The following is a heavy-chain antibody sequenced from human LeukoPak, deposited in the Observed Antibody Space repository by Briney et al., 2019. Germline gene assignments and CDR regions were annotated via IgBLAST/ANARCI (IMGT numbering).Heavy chain of an antibody. V-gene: IGHV3-23*01. CDR2: LIENGATT. CDR3: VKDYQVGNSPAFGDY. J-gene: IGHJ4*02. D-gene: IGHD1-26*01. CDR1: GFTFSSHA. Sequence: QTGGSLRLSCAASGFTFSSHAMSWVRRAPGKGLEWVSGLIENGATTYYADSVKGRFTISRDNSRNTMYLQMNSLRVGDTAVYYCVKDYQVGNSPAFGDYWGQGTLVTISS.